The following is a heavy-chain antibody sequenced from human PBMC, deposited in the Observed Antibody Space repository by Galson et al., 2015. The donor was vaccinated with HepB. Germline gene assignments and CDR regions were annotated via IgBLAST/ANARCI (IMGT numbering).Heavy chain of an antibody. CDR3: AKDDQSTGEWYFAL. D-gene: IGHD7-27*01. CDR1: GFTFSRYG. CDR2: ISYDGGNK. Sequence: SLRLSCAASGFTFSRYGMHWVRQAPGKGLEWVAVISYDGGNKYYADSVKGRFTISRDNSKNTLYLQMNSLRAEDTALYYCAKDDQSTGEWYFALWGRGTLVAVSS. V-gene: IGHV3-30*18. J-gene: IGHJ2*01.